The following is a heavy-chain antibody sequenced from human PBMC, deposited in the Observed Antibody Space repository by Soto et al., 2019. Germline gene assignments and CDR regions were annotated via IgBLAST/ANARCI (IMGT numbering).Heavy chain of an antibody. Sequence: QVQLVQSGAEVKKPGSSVKVSCKASGGTFSSYAISWVRQAPGQGLEWMGGIIPIFGTANYAQKFQGRVTITADESTSTAYMELRSLRSEDTAVYYCARGPSYDFWSGYYTGYFDYWGQGTLVTVSS. CDR1: GGTFSSYA. CDR2: IIPIFGTA. CDR3: ARGPSYDFWSGYYTGYFDY. V-gene: IGHV1-69*01. J-gene: IGHJ4*02. D-gene: IGHD3-3*01.